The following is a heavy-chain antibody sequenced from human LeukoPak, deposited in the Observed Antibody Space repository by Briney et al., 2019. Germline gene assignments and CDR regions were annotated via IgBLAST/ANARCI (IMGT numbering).Heavy chain of an antibody. Sequence: SVKVSCRASGGTFSSYAISWVRQAPGQGLEWMGRIIPIFGTANYAQKFQGRATITTDESTSTAYMELSSLRSEDTAVYYCARDPFPIRGSSSLSPFDYWGQGTLVTVSS. D-gene: IGHD6-13*01. CDR2: IIPIFGTA. V-gene: IGHV1-69*05. J-gene: IGHJ4*02. CDR3: ARDPFPIRGSSSLSPFDY. CDR1: GGTFSSYA.